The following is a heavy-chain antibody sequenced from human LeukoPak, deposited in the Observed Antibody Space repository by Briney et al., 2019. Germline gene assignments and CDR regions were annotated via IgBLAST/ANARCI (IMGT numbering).Heavy chain of an antibody. V-gene: IGHV3-7*01. D-gene: IGHD3-10*01. CDR1: GLTFISYW. CDR3: ARDKEGVIIPDY. CDR2: IKQDGSEK. J-gene: IGHJ4*02. Sequence: GGSLRLSFAAPGLTFISYWMSWVRKAPGKGLEWVANIKQDGSEKYYVDSVKGRFTISRDNAKNSLYLQMNSLRAEDTAVYYCARDKEGVIIPDYWGQGTLVTVSS.